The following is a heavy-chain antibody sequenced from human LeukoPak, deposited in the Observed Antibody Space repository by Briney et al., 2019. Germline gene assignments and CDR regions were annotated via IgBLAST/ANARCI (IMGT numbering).Heavy chain of an antibody. J-gene: IGHJ3*02. D-gene: IGHD6-19*01. CDR2: INHSGST. Sequence: PSETLSLTCAVYGGSFSGYYWSWIRQPPGKGLEWIGEINHSGSTNYNPSLKSRVTISVDTSKNQFSLKLSSVTAADTAVYSRLAGYVFDIWGQGTMVTVSS. V-gene: IGHV4-34*01. CDR1: GGSFSGYY. CDR3: LAGYVFDI.